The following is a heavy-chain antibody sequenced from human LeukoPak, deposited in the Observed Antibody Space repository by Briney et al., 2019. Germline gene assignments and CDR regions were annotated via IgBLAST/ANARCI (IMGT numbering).Heavy chain of an antibody. CDR3: AKWMVRNDFWSGAFDI. CDR2: VSGSAYSK. D-gene: IGHD3-3*01. Sequence: GGSLRLSCAASGFTFNSYSMGWVRQAPGQGLEWVSAVSGSAYSKYYADSVRGRFTISRDNSKNTLYLQMNSLRAEDTAVYFCAKWMVRNDFWSGAFDIWGQGTMVTVSS. J-gene: IGHJ3*02. V-gene: IGHV3-23*01. CDR1: GFTFNSYS.